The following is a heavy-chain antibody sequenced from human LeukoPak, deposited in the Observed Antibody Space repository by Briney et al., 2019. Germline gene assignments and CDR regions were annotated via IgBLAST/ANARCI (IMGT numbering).Heavy chain of an antibody. CDR3: ARAPHIAARPYYFDY. CDR1: GGSISSYY. CDR2: IYHSGST. V-gene: IGHV4-59*01. D-gene: IGHD6-6*01. Sequence: PSETLSLTCTVSGGSISSYYWSWIRQPPGKGLEWIGYIYHSGSTNYNPSLKSRVTISVDTSKNQFSLKLSSVTAADTAVYYCARAPHIAARPYYFDYWGQGTLVTVSS. J-gene: IGHJ4*02.